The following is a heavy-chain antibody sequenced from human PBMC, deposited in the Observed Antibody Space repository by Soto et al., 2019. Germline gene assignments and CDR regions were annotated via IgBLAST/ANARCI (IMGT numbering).Heavy chain of an antibody. CDR2: ISWNSGSL. V-gene: IGHV3-9*01. J-gene: IGHJ4*02. CDR3: AKDWQWLVPKVEKGYYFDY. CDR1: GFTFDDYA. D-gene: IGHD6-19*01. Sequence: EVQLVESGGGLVQPGRSLRLSCAASGFTFDDYAMHWVRQAPGKGLEWVSGISWNSGSLGYADSVKGRFTISRDNAKNSLYLQMNSLRAEDTAFYYCAKDWQWLVPKVEKGYYFDYWGQGTLVTVSS.